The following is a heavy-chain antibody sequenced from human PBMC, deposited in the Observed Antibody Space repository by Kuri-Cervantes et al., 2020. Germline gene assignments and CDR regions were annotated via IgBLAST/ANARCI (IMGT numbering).Heavy chain of an antibody. V-gene: IGHV3-72*01. CDR3: ARDRLAAAWDY. CDR1: GFSFSDHY. Sequence: LSLTCAASGFSFSDHYLDWVRQAPGKGLEWVGRTRNKLNSYTTEYAASVKGRFTISRDNAKNSLYLQMNSLRAEDTAVYYCARDRLAAAWDYWGQGTLVTVSS. D-gene: IGHD6-13*01. CDR2: TRNKLNSYTT. J-gene: IGHJ4*02.